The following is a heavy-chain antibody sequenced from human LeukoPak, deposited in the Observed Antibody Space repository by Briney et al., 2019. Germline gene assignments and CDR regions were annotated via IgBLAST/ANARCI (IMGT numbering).Heavy chain of an antibody. D-gene: IGHD2-2*01. CDR1: GYTFTGYY. V-gene: IGHV1-2*02. Sequence: GASVKVSCKASGYTFTGYYMHWVRQAPGQGLEWMGWINPNSGGTNYAQKFQGRVTMTRDTSISTAYMELSRLRSDDTAVYYCARDGRYCSIPGGCAFDIWGQGIMVTVSS. CDR2: INPNSGGT. CDR3: ARDGRYCSIPGGCAFDI. J-gene: IGHJ3*02.